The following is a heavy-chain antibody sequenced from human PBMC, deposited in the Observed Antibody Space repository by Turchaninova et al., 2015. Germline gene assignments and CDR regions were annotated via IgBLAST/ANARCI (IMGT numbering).Heavy chain of an antibody. CDR1: GGSISSGDYS. CDR3: ARGGWENSSTLKNGMYV. D-gene: IGHD6-6*01. Sequence: QLQLQESGSGLVKPSQTLSLTCAVSGGSISSGDYSWNWIRQPPGKGLEWIGYIYHSGSTRYNPSLKRRFTISVDRSKNQFSLNLSSVTAADTALYYWARGGWENSSTLKNGMYVWGQGTTVTVSS. V-gene: IGHV4-30-2*01. J-gene: IGHJ6*02. CDR2: IYHSGST.